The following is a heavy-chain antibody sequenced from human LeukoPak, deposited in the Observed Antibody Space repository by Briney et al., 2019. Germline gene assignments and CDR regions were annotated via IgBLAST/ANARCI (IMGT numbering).Heavy chain of an antibody. Sequence: AGSLTLSCAAAGLTFSNYSMHWVRQAPGKGLEWGAVIWYDGSNTYYADSVKGRFTISRDNSKNTLDLQMNSLRAEDTAVYHCALEYGRYFDYWGQGTLVTVSS. CDR3: ALEYGRYFDY. CDR2: IWYDGSNT. D-gene: IGHD1-26*01. CDR1: GLTFSNYS. J-gene: IGHJ4*02. V-gene: IGHV3-33*03.